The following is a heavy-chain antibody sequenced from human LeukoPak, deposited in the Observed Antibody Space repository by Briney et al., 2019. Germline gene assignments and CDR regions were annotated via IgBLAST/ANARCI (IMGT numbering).Heavy chain of an antibody. J-gene: IGHJ3*01. Sequence: ASVKVSCKASGYIFNNFYVHWVRQAPGQGLEWVGIINPTSGRASNAQKFQGRVTMTTDMSTSTLHMELTSLTSEGTAVYYCASGGVYGGGAFVLWGKGTLVTVSS. V-gene: IGHV1-46*02. D-gene: IGHD2-8*02. CDR3: ASGGVYGGGAFVL. CDR2: INPTSGRA. CDR1: GYIFNNFY.